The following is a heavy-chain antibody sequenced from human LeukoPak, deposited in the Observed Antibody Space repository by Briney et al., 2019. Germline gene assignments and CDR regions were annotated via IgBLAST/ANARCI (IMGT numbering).Heavy chain of an antibody. Sequence: GSVKVSCKASGYTFSSYGVSWVRQAPGQRLEWMGWISAYNGNTNYAQKLQGRVTMTTDTSTSTAYMELRSLRSDDTAVYYCATYRSDWFDPWGQGTLVTVSS. CDR3: ATYRSDWFDP. D-gene: IGHD3-16*02. J-gene: IGHJ5*02. V-gene: IGHV1-18*04. CDR1: GYTFSSYG. CDR2: ISAYNGNT.